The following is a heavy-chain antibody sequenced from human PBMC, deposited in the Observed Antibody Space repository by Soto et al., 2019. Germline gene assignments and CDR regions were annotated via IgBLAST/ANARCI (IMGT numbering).Heavy chain of an antibody. CDR1: GGSISSYY. J-gene: IGHJ4*02. CDR2: IYYSGST. Sequence: PAETLSLTCTVSGGSISSYYWSWIRQPPGKGLEWIGYIYYSGSTNYNPSLKSRVTISVDTSKNQFSLKLSSVTAADTAVYYCARGLGDFWSGYNERYFDYWGQGTLVTVSS. D-gene: IGHD3-3*01. V-gene: IGHV4-59*01. CDR3: ARGLGDFWSGYNERYFDY.